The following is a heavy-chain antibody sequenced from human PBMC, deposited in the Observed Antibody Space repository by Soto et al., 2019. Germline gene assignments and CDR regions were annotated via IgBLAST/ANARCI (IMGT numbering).Heavy chain of an antibody. CDR2: ITSSSTTI. Sequence: HPGGSLRLSCAASGFTFSSYSMNWVRQAPGKGLEWVSYITSSSTTIYYADSVKGRFTISRDNADNSLYLQMNSPRDEDTAVYYCARGPRTYSSSWYPDYWGQGTLVTVSS. CDR1: GFTFSSYS. CDR3: ARGPRTYSSSWYPDY. J-gene: IGHJ4*02. V-gene: IGHV3-48*02. D-gene: IGHD6-13*01.